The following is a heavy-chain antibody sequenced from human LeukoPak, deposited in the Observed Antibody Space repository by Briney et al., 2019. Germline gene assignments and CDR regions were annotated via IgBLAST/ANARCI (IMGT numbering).Heavy chain of an antibody. CDR1: GGSFSGYY. CDR3: ARGLVRGLRTTNWFDP. D-gene: IGHD3-10*01. Sequence: PSETLSLTCAVYGGSFSGYYWSWIRQPPGKGLEWIGEINHSGSTNYNPSLKSRVTISVDTSKNQFSLKLSSVTAADTAVYYCARGLVRGLRTTNWFDPRGQGTLVTVSS. V-gene: IGHV4-34*01. J-gene: IGHJ5*02. CDR2: INHSGST.